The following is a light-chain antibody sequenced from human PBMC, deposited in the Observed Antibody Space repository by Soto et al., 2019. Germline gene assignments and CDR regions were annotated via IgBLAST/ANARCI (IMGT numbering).Light chain of an antibody. Sequence: DIVLTQSPGTFSLSPGATATLSCKASQTGSNSFSWYQQKPRQPPRLLIHGETFRATGIPDRLSGSGSGTDFTLTINRPEPEDFPVYYCQWSGASVSFGGGTKVDIK. J-gene: IGKJ4*01. CDR1: QTGSNS. CDR2: GET. V-gene: IGKV3-20*01. CDR3: QWSGASVS.